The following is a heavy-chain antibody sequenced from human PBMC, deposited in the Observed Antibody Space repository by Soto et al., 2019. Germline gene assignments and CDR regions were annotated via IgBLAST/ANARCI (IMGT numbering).Heavy chain of an antibody. CDR3: ARLDGSGSLRPYYYYYGMDV. CDR1: GGSISSSSYY. Sequence: PSETLSLTCTVSGGSISSSSYYWGWIRQPPGKGLEWIGSIYYSGSTYYNPSLKSRVTISVDTSKNQFSLKLSSVTAADTAVYYCARLDGSGSLRPYYYYYGMDVWGQGTTVTVSS. D-gene: IGHD3-10*01. V-gene: IGHV4-39*01. CDR2: IYYSGST. J-gene: IGHJ6*02.